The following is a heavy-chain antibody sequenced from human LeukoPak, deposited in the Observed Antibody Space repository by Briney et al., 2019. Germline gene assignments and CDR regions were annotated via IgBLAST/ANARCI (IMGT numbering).Heavy chain of an antibody. V-gene: IGHV3-15*01. CDR3: TTKYTSSWSPTN. Sequence: GGSLRLSCAASGFTFSNAWMTWVRQAPGKGLEWVGRIKSKTDGGTTDYAALVKGRFTISRDDSKNTLYLQMNSLKTEDTAVYYCTTKYTSSWSPTNWDQGTLVTVSS. J-gene: IGHJ4*02. CDR1: GFTFSNAW. CDR2: IKSKTDGGTT. D-gene: IGHD6-13*01.